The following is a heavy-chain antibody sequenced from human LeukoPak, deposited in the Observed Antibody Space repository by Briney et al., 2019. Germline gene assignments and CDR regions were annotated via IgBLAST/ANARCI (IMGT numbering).Heavy chain of an antibody. Sequence: SETLSLTCTVSGGSISSYYWSWIRQPPGKGLEWIGYIYYSGSTNYNPSLKSRVTISVDTSKNQFSLKLSSVTAADTAVYYCARGGMTTVTTRFDPWGQGTLVTVSS. CDR3: ARGGMTTVTTRFDP. J-gene: IGHJ5*02. CDR1: GGSISSYY. CDR2: IYYSGST. D-gene: IGHD4-17*01. V-gene: IGHV4-59*01.